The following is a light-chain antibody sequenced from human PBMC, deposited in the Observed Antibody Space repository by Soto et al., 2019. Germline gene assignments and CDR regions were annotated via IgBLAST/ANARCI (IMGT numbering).Light chain of an antibody. CDR1: QNFSTS. Sequence: EIVLTQSPGTLSLPPGERATLSCRASQNFSTSLAWYQQKPGQAPRLLIYGASSRATGIPDRFSGSGSATDFTLTISRLEPEDFAVYYCQQYGSSPLAFGQGTKVDIK. V-gene: IGKV3-20*01. J-gene: IGKJ1*01. CDR2: GAS. CDR3: QQYGSSPLA.